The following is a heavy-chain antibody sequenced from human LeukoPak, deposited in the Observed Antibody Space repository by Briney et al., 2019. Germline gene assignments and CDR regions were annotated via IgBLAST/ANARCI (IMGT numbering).Heavy chain of an antibody. D-gene: IGHD4-23*01. CDR1: GYTFTGYY. Sequence: EASVKVSCKASGYTFTGYYMHWVRQAPGQGLEWMGWINPNSGGTNYAQKFQGRVTMTRDTSISTAYMELSSLRSEDTAVYYCARDFNYGGNSVALVYWGQGTLVTVSS. CDR3: ARDFNYGGNSVALVY. CDR2: INPNSGGT. V-gene: IGHV1-2*02. J-gene: IGHJ4*02.